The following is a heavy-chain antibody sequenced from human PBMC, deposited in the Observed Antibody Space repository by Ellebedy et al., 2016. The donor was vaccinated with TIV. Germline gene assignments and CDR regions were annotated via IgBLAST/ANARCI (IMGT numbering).Heavy chain of an antibody. Sequence: MPSETLSLTCTVSGGSISSYYWSWIRQPPGKGLEWIGYIYYSGSTNYNPPLKSRVTISVDTSKNQFSLKLSSVTAADTAVYYCARDGSESYSRGGNWFDPWGQGTLVTVSS. V-gene: IGHV4-59*12. J-gene: IGHJ5*02. CDR1: GGSISSYY. CDR2: IYYSGST. CDR3: ARDGSESYSRGGNWFDP. D-gene: IGHD3-10*01.